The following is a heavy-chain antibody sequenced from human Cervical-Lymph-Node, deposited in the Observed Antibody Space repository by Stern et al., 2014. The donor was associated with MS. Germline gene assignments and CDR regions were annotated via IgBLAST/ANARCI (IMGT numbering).Heavy chain of an antibody. Sequence: QVQLQESGPGLVKPSETLSLTCTVSGGSISSSSYYWGWIRQPPGKGLEWIGNIYYSGSTYYNPSLKSRVTISVETSKNQFSLRLNSVTAADTAVYFCARLYGSAFDYWGQGSLVTVSS. D-gene: IGHD3-10*01. CDR2: IYYSGST. V-gene: IGHV4-39*01. J-gene: IGHJ4*02. CDR3: ARLYGSAFDY. CDR1: GGSISSSSYY.